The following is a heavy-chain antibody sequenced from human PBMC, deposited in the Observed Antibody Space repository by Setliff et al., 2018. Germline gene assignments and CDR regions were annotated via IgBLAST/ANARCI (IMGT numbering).Heavy chain of an antibody. J-gene: IGHJ4*02. Sequence: ASVKVSCKASAFTKYYVHWVRQAPGQGLEWMGIIHPSGGSTTYAQKFQGRVTMTRHTSTGTVNMELSSLRGEDTALYYCALGYYSQYRSYFDDWGPGTQVTVSS. CDR1: AFTKYY. D-gene: IGHD3-10*01. V-gene: IGHV1-46*01. CDR2: IHPSGGST. CDR3: ALGYYSQYRSYFDD.